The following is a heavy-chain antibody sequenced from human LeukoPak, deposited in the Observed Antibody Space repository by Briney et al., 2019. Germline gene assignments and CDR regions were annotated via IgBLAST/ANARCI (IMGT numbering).Heavy chain of an antibody. V-gene: IGHV3-30-3*01. CDR2: ISYDGSNK. Sequence: GGSLRLSCAASGFTFSSYAMHWVRQTPGKGLEWVAVISYDGSNKYYADPVKGRFTTSRDNSKNTLYLQMNSLRAEDTAVYCCARSWLVLKDFDYWGQGTLVTVSS. CDR3: ARSWLVLKDFDY. CDR1: GFTFSSYA. J-gene: IGHJ4*02. D-gene: IGHD6-19*01.